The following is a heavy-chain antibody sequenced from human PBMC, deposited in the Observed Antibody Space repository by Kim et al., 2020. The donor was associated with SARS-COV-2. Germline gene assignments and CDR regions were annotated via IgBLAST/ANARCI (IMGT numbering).Heavy chain of an antibody. CDR3: ARGIAAAGTRLNWFDP. Sequence: SETLSLTCAVYGGSFSGYYWSWIRQPPGKGLEWIGEINHSGSTNYNLSLKSRVTISVDTSKNQFSLKLSSVTAADTAVYYCARGIAAAGTRLNWFDPWG. CDR1: GGSFSGYY. CDR2: INHSGST. D-gene: IGHD6-13*01. J-gene: IGHJ5*02. V-gene: IGHV4-34*01.